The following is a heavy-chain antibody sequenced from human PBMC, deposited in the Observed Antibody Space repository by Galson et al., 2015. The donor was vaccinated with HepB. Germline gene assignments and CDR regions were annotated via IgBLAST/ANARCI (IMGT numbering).Heavy chain of an antibody. D-gene: IGHD6-19*01. CDR2: INPNSGGT. CDR1: GYTFTGYY. V-gene: IGHV1-2*04. Sequence: SVKVSCKASGYTFTGYYMHWVRQAPGQGLEWMGWINPNSGGTNYAQKFQGWVTMTRDTSISTAYMELSRLRSDDTAVYYCARGQGVSSGWSDYWGQGTLVTVSS. J-gene: IGHJ4*02. CDR3: ARGQGVSSGWSDY.